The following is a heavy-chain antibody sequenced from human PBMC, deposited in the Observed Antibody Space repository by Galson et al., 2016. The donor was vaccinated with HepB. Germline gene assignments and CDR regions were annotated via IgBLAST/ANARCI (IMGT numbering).Heavy chain of an antibody. V-gene: IGHV3-23*01. CDR1: GFIFSTYA. D-gene: IGHD5-12*01. CDR3: ARDLGGYSGYGGNYFGMDV. Sequence: SLRLSCAGSGFIFSTYAMNWVRQAPGKGLEWVSSIRGSGGGIDYADSVKGRFTVSRDNSKSTVNLHMNSLRPEDTAVYYCARDLGGYSGYGGNYFGMDVWGQGTTVTVS. J-gene: IGHJ6*02. CDR2: IRGSGGGI.